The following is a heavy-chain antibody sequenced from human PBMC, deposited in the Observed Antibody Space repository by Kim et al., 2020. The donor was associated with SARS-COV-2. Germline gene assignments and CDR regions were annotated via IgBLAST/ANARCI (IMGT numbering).Heavy chain of an antibody. CDR1: GLSFGSYD. V-gene: IGHV3-13*01. D-gene: IGHD3-10*01. CDR2: IDTAGET. CDR3: ARGRGGYYYLDY. Sequence: GGSLRLSCAASGLSFGSYDMHWVRQVPGKGLEWVSGIDTAGETYYSDSVNGRFTISRENAKNSLYLQMSSLRGGDTARYYCARGRGGYYYLDYWGQGTLVTVSS. J-gene: IGHJ4*02.